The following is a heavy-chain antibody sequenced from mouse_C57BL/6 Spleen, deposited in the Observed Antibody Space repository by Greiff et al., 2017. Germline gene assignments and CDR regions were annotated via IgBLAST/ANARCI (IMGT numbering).Heavy chain of an antibody. V-gene: IGHV3-6*01. Sequence: VQLQQSGPGLVKPSQSLSLTCSVTGYSITSGYYWNWIRQFPGNKLEWMGYISYDGSNNYNPSLKNRISITRDTSKNQFFLKLNSVTTEDTATYYCAREGDSGTWFAYWGQGTLVTVSA. D-gene: IGHD1-3*01. J-gene: IGHJ3*01. CDR1: GYSITSGYY. CDR2: ISYDGSN. CDR3: AREGDSGTWFAY.